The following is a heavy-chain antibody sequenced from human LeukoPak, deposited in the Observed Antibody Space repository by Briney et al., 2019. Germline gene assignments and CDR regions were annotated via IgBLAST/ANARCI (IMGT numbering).Heavy chain of an antibody. Sequence: SETLSLTCTVSGGSISSYYWSWIRQPPGKGLEWIGYIYYSGSTNYNPSLKSRVTISVDTSKNQFSLELSSVTAADTAVYYCARANGGSSWLDFDYWGQGTLVTVSS. J-gene: IGHJ4*02. CDR1: GGSISSYY. V-gene: IGHV4-59*01. CDR3: ARANGGSSWLDFDY. D-gene: IGHD6-13*01. CDR2: IYYSGST.